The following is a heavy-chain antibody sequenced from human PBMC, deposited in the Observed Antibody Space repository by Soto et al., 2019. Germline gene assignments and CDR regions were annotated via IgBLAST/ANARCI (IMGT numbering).Heavy chain of an antibody. CDR3: ARIGGYYQALDS. D-gene: IGHD3-22*01. CDR2: IYYAGTT. V-gene: IGHV4-59*08. J-gene: IGHJ4*02. Sequence: QVQLQESGPGLVKPSETLSLTCTVSSGSINNYYWSWIRQPPGKGLEFIGYIYYAGTTTYNPSLNSRVTISVDTSKTQFSLKLSSVTAADTAVYYCARIGGYYQALDSWGQGTLLTVSS. CDR1: SGSINNYY.